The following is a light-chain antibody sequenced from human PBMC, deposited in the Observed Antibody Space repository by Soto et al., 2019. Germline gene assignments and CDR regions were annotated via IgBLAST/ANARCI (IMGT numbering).Light chain of an antibody. J-gene: IGKJ4*01. CDR2: SAS. CDR3: QQYNKWPLT. CDR1: QSVYTT. V-gene: IGKV3-15*01. Sequence: VMTQSPATLSVSPGERATLSCRASQSVYTTLAWYQQRPGQAPRLLIYSASTRATGIPARFSSSGSGTEFTLTISSLQSEDFAVYFCQQYNKWPLTFGGGTTVEIK.